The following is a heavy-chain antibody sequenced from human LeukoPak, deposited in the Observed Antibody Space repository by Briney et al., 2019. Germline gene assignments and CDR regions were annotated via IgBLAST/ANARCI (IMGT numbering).Heavy chain of an antibody. CDR1: GGSISSYY. D-gene: IGHD6-6*01. J-gene: IGHJ4*02. CDR3: ARDKEQLATFDY. Sequence: SETLSLTCTVSGGSISSYYWSWIRQPAGKGLEWIGRIYTSGSTNYNPSLKSRVTMSVDKSKNQFSLKLSSVTAADTAVYYCARDKEQLATFDYWGQGTLVTVSS. V-gene: IGHV4-4*07. CDR2: IYTSGST.